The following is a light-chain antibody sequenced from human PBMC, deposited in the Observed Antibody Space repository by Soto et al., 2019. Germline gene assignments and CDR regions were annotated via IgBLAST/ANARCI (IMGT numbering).Light chain of an antibody. J-gene: IGLJ3*02. CDR2: LEGSGSY. CDR1: SGHSSYI. CDR3: ETWDGNTRV. Sequence: QPVLTQSSSASASLGSSVKLTCTLSSGHSSYIIAWHQQQPGKAPRYLMRLEGSGSYNKGSGVPDRFSGSSSGADRYLTISILQLEDEADYYCETWDGNTRVFAGGTKLTVL. V-gene: IGLV4-60*02.